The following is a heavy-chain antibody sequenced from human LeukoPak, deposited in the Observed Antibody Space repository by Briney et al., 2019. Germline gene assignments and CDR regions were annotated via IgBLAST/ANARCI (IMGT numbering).Heavy chain of an antibody. V-gene: IGHV4-30-2*01. Sequence: MASETLSLTCAVSGGSISSGGYSWSWIRQPPGKGLEWIAYFYHGGTTFYNPSLNSRVTMPVDRSRSQFSLKLESVTAADPAVYYCVSSETGSRSFRGFRGQGTMVTVSS. D-gene: IGHD1-1*01. CDR2: FYHGGTT. CDR3: VSSETGSRSFRGF. CDR1: GGSISSGGYS. J-gene: IGHJ4*02.